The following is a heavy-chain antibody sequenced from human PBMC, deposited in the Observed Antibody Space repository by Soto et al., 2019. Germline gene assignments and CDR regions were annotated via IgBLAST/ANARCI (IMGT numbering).Heavy chain of an antibody. CDR1: GYTFASFG. CDR3: ARERGYNWYPQRSAGGDWFDP. CDR2: INGYNGNT. V-gene: IGHV1-18*04. Sequence: QAQLVQSGAEVKKPGASVKVSCKASGYTFASFGITWVRQAPGQGLEWMGWINGYNGNTNYAQKVQGRVIMTTDTSTSTAYVELRSLRSDDTAVYYCARERGYNWYPQRSAGGDWFDPWGQGTLVTVSS. D-gene: IGHD1-20*01. J-gene: IGHJ5*02.